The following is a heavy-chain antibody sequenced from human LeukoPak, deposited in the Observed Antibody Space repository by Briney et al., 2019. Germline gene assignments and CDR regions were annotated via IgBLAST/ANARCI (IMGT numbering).Heavy chain of an antibody. Sequence: TSETLSLTCTVSGYSISSGYYWGWIRQPPGKGLEWIGSIYHSGSTNYNPSLKSRVTISVDKSKNQFSLKLSSVTAADTAVYYCARDYYMDVWGKGTTVTVSS. CDR3: ARDYYMDV. CDR2: IYHSGST. J-gene: IGHJ6*03. V-gene: IGHV4-38-2*02. CDR1: GYSISSGYY.